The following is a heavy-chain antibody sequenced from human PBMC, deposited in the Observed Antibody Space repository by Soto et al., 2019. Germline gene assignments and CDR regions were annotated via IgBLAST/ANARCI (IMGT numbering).Heavy chain of an antibody. CDR1: GYTFTSYA. D-gene: IGHD2-2*02. CDR2: INAGNGNT. CDR3: ARGQDIVVVPAAIREDNWFDP. J-gene: IGHJ5*02. V-gene: IGHV1-3*01. Sequence: QVQLVQSGAEVKKPGASVKVSCKASGYTFTSYAMHWVRQAPGQRLEWMGWINAGNGNTKYSQKFQGRVTITRDTPASTAYMELSSLRSEDTAVYYCARGQDIVVVPAAIREDNWFDPWGQGTLVTVSS.